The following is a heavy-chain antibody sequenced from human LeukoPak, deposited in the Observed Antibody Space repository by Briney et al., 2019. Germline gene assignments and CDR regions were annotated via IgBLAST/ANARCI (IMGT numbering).Heavy chain of an antibody. V-gene: IGHV3-23*01. Sequence: GGSMRLSCAASGFTFSSYAMYWVRQAPGKGLEWVSGIFGSGGSTHYADSVKGRFTISRDNSKNTVYLQMNSLRAEDTAVYYCAKTTTGYSSGRFPGWPVDYWGQGTLVTVSS. J-gene: IGHJ4*02. CDR1: GFTFSSYA. CDR3: AKTTTGYSSGRFPGWPVDY. CDR2: IFGSGGST. D-gene: IGHD6-19*01.